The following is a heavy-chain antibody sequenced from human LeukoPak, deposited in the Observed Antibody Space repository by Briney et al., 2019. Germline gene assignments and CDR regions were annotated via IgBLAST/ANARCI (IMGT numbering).Heavy chain of an antibody. CDR2: ISERGGST. Sequence: PGGSLRLSCVVSGISLSNYAMSWVRQAPGKGLEWVSYISERGGSTTYADSVKGRLTISRDNSLNTLYLQMSSLRAEDAAVYFCAKRGVVIRGILVIGYHQEAYHYDYWGQGVLVTVSS. V-gene: IGHV3-23*01. D-gene: IGHD3-10*01. CDR3: AKRGVVIRGILVIGYHQEAYHYDY. J-gene: IGHJ4*02. CDR1: GISLSNYA.